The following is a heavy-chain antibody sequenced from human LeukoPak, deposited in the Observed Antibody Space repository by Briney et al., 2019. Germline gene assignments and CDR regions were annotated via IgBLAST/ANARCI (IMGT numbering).Heavy chain of an antibody. CDR1: GFTFSSST. CDR2: ISSSSDYI. CDR3: VRIPNSANFPNWFDP. V-gene: IGHV3-21*01. D-gene: IGHD4/OR15-4a*01. Sequence: GGSLRLSWAASGFTFSSSTMNWVRRAPGKGLEWVSSISSSSDYIYYADSVKGRFTISRDNAKNSLYLQMNSLRAEDTAVYYCVRIPNSANFPNWFDPWGQGTLVTVSS. J-gene: IGHJ5*02.